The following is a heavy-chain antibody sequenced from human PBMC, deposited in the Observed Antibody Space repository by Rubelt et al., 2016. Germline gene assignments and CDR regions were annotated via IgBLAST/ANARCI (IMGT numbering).Heavy chain of an antibody. J-gene: IGHJ4*02. Sequence: VSSYYLTWIRQPPGKGLEYIGYIYYGGSTNYNPSLKSRVTISVDTSKNQFSLKLSSVTAADTAVYFCARAGSSLRFWGQGTLVTVSS. CDR2: IYYGGST. CDR1: VSSYY. D-gene: IGHD6-13*01. CDR3: ARAGSSLRF. V-gene: IGHV4-59*02.